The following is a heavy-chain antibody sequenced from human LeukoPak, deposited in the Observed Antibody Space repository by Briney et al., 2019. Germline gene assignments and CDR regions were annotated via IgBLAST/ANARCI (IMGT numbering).Heavy chain of an antibody. CDR2: IYYSGST. V-gene: IGHV4-59*01. D-gene: IGHD3-9*01. CDR3: ARAPTALSYHFLTGAHFDY. CDR1: GGSISSYY. J-gene: IGHJ4*02. Sequence: SETLPLTCTVSGGSISSYYWSWIRQPPGKGLEWIGYIYYSGSTNYNLSPKSRVTIYVDTSKNQLALKLSYGTAADTAVYYCARAPTALSYHFLTGAHFDYWGPGTLVTVSS.